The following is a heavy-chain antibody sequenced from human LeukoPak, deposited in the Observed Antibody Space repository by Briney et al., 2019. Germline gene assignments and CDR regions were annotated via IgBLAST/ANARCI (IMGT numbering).Heavy chain of an antibody. V-gene: IGHV3-11*04. J-gene: IGHJ4*02. CDR2: ISGMGHDI. Sequence: GGSLRLSCVVSGLSFSDSYMTWIRQTPGMGLESLAYISGMGHDIYYADSVKGRFTISRDNAKNSLYLQMNSLRAEDTAVYYCARDKIVGATHFDYWGQGALVTVSS. CDR1: GLSFSDSY. D-gene: IGHD1-26*01. CDR3: ARDKIVGATHFDY.